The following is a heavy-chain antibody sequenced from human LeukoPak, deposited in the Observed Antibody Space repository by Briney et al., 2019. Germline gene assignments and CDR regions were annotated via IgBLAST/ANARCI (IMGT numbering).Heavy chain of an antibody. Sequence: GASVKVSCKASGYTFTGYYMHWVRQAPGQGLEWKGWINPNSGGTNYAQKFQGRVTMTRDTSISTAYMELSRLRSDDTAVYYCARDKGGVVPAAIFFDPWGQGTLVTVSS. CDR2: INPNSGGT. J-gene: IGHJ5*02. D-gene: IGHD2-2*01. V-gene: IGHV1-2*02. CDR3: ARDKGGVVPAAIFFDP. CDR1: GYTFTGYY.